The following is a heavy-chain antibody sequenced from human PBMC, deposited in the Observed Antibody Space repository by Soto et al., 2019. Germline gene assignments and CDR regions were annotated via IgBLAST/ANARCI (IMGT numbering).Heavy chain of an antibody. CDR1: GVSISSYY. V-gene: IGHV4-59*01. CDR2: IYYSGST. CDR3: ARDRWVVRGVYYGMDV. J-gene: IGHJ6*02. Sequence: PSEALSLTCTVSGVSISSYYLSWIRQPPGKGLEWIGYIYYSGSTNYNPSLKSRVTISVDTSKNQFSLKLSSVTAADTAVYYCARDRWVVRGVYYGMDVWGQGTKVTVSS. D-gene: IGHD3-10*01.